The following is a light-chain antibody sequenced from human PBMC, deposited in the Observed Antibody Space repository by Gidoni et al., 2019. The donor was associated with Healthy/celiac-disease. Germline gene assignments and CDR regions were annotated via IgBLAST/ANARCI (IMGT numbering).Light chain of an antibody. V-gene: IGLV3-21*04. CDR3: QVWDTTSDHVV. CDR1: NIGGKS. CDR2: YDS. Sequence: SYVLTQPPSVSVATGKTAIITCGGNNIGGKSVHWYQQKPGQAPVLVIYYDSDRPSGIPERFSGSNSGSTATLTISWVEAWDEADYYCQVWDTTSDHVVFGGGTTLTVL. J-gene: IGLJ2*01.